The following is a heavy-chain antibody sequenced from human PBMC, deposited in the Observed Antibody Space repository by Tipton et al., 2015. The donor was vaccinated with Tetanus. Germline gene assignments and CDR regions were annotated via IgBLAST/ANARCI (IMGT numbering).Heavy chain of an antibody. J-gene: IGHJ4*02. Sequence: TLSLTCAVYGGSLSRYYWTWIRQPPGKGLEWIGEVDDSGSTYYNPSLKSRVTISIDTSKNQFSLRLSSVTAADTAFYYCARHLSTGSWYFFDYWGQGTLVPVSS. CDR1: GGSLSRYY. D-gene: IGHD6-13*01. CDR2: VDDSGST. CDR3: ARHLSTGSWYFFDY. V-gene: IGHV4-34*01.